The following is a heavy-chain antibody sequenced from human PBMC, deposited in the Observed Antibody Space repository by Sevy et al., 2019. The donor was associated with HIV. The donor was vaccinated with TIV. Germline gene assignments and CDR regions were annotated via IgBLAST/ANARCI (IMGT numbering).Heavy chain of an antibody. Sequence: SETLSLTCTVHGEPFSGYYWSWIRQPPGKGLEGIGEINHSGNTHYNPSLKNRVTLSVDTSKNHFSLKLSSVTAADTAVYYCVRQDLATAAPRPYWGQGSLVTVSS. CDR2: INHSGNT. CDR1: GEPFSGYY. J-gene: IGHJ4*02. D-gene: IGHD6-6*01. CDR3: VRQDLATAAPRPY. V-gene: IGHV4-34*01.